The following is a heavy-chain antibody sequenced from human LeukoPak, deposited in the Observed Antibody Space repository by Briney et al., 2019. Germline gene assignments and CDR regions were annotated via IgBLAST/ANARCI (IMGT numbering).Heavy chain of an antibody. CDR2: IYPGDSDT. D-gene: IGHD6-13*01. V-gene: IGHV5-51*01. J-gene: IGHJ6*03. Sequence: GESLKISCKGSGYSFTSYWIGWVRQMPGKGLEWMGIIYPGDSDTRYSPSFQGQVTISADKSISTAYLQWSSLKASDTAMYYCARHGYGYSSSWSLPYYYYYYMDVWGKGTTVTVSS. CDR1: GYSFTSYW. CDR3: ARHGYGYSSSWSLPYYYYYYMDV.